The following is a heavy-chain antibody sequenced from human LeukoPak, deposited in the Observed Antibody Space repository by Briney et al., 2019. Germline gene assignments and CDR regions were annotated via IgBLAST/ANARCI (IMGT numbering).Heavy chain of an antibody. D-gene: IGHD3-22*01. CDR1: GGSISSYY. Sequence: SETLSLTCTVSGGSISSYYWSWIRQPPGKGLEWIGYIYTSGSTNYNPSLKSRVTISVDTSKNQFSLKLSSVTAADTAVYYCARARRSPGSSGYYYPNDYWGQGTLVTVSS. CDR2: IYTSGST. V-gene: IGHV4-4*09. J-gene: IGHJ4*02. CDR3: ARARRSPGSSGYYYPNDY.